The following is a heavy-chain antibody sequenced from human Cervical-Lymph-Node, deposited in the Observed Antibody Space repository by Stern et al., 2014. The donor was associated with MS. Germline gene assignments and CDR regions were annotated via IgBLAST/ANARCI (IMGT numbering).Heavy chain of an antibody. CDR1: GFTFSDYY. CDR3: ANLGGPGRGWFDP. Sequence: QMQLVESGGGLVKPGGSLRLSCAGSGFTFSDYYMSWIRQAPGKGLEWVSYISGSGSSIYYVDSVKGRFTISRDNTKNSLYLQMNNLRAEDTAVYYCANLGGPGRGWFDPWGQGTLVTVSS. J-gene: IGHJ5*02. V-gene: IGHV3-11*01. D-gene: IGHD1-26*01. CDR2: ISGSGSSI.